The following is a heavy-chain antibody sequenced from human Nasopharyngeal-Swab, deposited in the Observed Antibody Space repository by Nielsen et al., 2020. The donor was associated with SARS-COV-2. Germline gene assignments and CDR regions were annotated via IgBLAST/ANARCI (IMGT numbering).Heavy chain of an antibody. CDR2: ISYDGSNK. V-gene: IGHV3-30*18. J-gene: IGHJ4*02. CDR3: AKDKNDFWSGQFDY. CDR1: GFTFSSYG. Sequence: GGSLRLSCAASGFTFSSYGMHWVRQAPGKGLEWVAVISYDGSNKYYADSVKGRFTISRDNSKNTLYLQMNSLRAEDTAVYYRAKDKNDFWSGQFDYWGQGTLVTVSS. D-gene: IGHD3-3*01.